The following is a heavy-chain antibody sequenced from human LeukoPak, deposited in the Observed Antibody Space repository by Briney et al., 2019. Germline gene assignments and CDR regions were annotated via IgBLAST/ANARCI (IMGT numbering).Heavy chain of an antibody. CDR2: ISWNSGSI. Sequence: GGSLRLSCAASGFTFDDYAMHWVRQAPGKGLEWVSGISWNSGSIGYADSVKGRFTISRDNAKNSLYLQMNSLRAEDTALYYCAKSPESVGATNYYFDYWGQGTLVTVSS. CDR3: AKSPESVGATNYYFDY. J-gene: IGHJ4*02. CDR1: GFTFDDYA. V-gene: IGHV3-9*01. D-gene: IGHD1-26*01.